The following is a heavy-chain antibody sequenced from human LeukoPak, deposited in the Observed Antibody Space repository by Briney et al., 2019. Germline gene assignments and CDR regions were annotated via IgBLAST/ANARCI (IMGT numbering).Heavy chain of an antibody. J-gene: IGHJ4*02. Sequence: SETLSLTCSVSGGSISSLYWSWIRQPPGKGLEWIGYIYYTRSTNYNPSLKSRVTMFVDMSKNQFSLRLSSVTAADTAVYYCARHRAYSSSSPFDYWGQGTLVTVSS. D-gene: IGHD6-6*01. CDR3: ARHRAYSSSSPFDY. CDR2: IYYTRST. CDR1: GGSISSLY. V-gene: IGHV4-59*08.